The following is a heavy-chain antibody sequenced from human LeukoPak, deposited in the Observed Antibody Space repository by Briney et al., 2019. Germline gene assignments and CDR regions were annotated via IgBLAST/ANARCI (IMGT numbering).Heavy chain of an antibody. D-gene: IGHD2-2*01. J-gene: IGHJ2*01. V-gene: IGHV1-69*01. Sequence: ASVKVSCKASGGTFSGYAISWVRQAPGQGLEWMGGIIPIFGTANYAQKFQGRVTITADESTSTAYMELSSLRSEDTAVYYCARVNVVVPAAMRGWYFDLWGRGTLVTVSS. CDR3: ARVNVVVPAAMRGWYFDL. CDR2: IIPIFGTA. CDR1: GGTFSGYA.